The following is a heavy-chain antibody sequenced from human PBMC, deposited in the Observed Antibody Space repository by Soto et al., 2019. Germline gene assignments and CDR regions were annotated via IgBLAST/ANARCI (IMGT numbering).Heavy chain of an antibody. CDR1: GFTFGSHG. V-gene: IGHV3-30*18. CDR2: ISYDETNE. J-gene: IGHJ6*02. Sequence: GGSLRLSCVASGFTFGSHGMHWVRQAPGKGLEWVAVISYDETNERYVDSVKGRFTISRDNSKSILYLQMNRLRPEDTAVYKCAKDLRTTISDYGMDVWGQGTTVTVSS. CDR3: AKDLRTTISDYGMDV.